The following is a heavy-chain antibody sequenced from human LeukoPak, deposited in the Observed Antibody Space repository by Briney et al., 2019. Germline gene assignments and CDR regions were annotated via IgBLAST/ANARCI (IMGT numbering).Heavy chain of an antibody. J-gene: IGHJ4*02. V-gene: IGHV4-4*02. CDR2: TSQSGSM. CDR3: ATRPSSGSPN. CDR1: GGSISSTKW. Sequence: PSGTLSLTCAVSGGSISSTKWWTWVRQPPGKGLEWIGETSQSGSMNYNPSLRSRATVSLDKSKNQFFLKLGSVTAADTAVYYCATRPSSGSPNWGQGTLVTVSS. D-gene: IGHD3-10*01.